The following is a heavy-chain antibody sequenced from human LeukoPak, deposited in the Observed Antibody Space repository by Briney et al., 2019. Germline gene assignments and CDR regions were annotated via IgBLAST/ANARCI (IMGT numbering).Heavy chain of an antibody. CDR3: AIQGPRSVFDY. V-gene: IGHV3-30*04. CDR1: GFTFSSYA. D-gene: IGHD1-1*01. CDR2: ISYDGSNK. Sequence: GGSLRLSCAASGFTFSSYAMHWVRQAPGKGLEWVAVISYDGSNKYYADSVKGRFTISRDNSKNTLYLQMNSLRAEDTAVYYCAIQGPRSVFDYWGQGTLVTVSS. J-gene: IGHJ4*02.